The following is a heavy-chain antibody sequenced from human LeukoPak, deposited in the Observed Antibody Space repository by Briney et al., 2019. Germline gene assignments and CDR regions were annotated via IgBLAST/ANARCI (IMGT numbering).Heavy chain of an antibody. J-gene: IGHJ4*02. CDR2: ISGSGDST. Sequence: GGTLRLSCAASGFTFISYAMSWVRQAPGKGLEWVSTISGSGDSTSYADSVQGWFTISRDNSKSTLYLQMNSLRAADTAVYYCAKDLRSTVYLPYWGQGILVTVSS. V-gene: IGHV3-23*01. CDR3: AKDLRSTVYLPY. D-gene: IGHD4-11*01. CDR1: GFTFISYA.